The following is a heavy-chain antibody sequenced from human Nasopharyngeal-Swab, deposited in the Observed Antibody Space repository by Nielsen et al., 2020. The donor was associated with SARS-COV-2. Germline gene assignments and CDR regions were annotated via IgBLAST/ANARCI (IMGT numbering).Heavy chain of an antibody. D-gene: IGHD3-9*01. Sequence: GESLKISCAASGFAFSTYGMPWVRQAPGKGLEWVAVISYDGNNKYYADSVKGRFTISRDNSKNTLYLQMNSLRAEDTAVYYCARDPNFDPSGNMDVWGKGTTVTVSS. V-gene: IGHV3-30*03. J-gene: IGHJ6*03. CDR3: ARDPNFDPSGNMDV. CDR2: ISYDGNNK. CDR1: GFAFSTYG.